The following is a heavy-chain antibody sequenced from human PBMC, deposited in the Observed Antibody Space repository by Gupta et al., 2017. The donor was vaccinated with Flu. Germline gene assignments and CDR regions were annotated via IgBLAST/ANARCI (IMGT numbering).Heavy chain of an antibody. CDR3: ASLNDDPAMHILRDH. Sequence: GWIRQPPGKGLEYLGSIYYTGRTSYNPSLKSRVTIAVDTSKNQFSLKLSSVTAADTAVYYCASLNDDPAMHILRDHWGQGNLVTVSS. V-gene: IGHV4-39*01. CDR2: IYYTGRT. D-gene: IGHD3-9*01. J-gene: IGHJ5*02.